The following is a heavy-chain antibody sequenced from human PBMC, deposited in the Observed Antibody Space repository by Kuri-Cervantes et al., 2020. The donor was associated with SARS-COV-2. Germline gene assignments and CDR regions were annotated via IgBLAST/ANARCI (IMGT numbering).Heavy chain of an antibody. CDR1: GGTFSSYA. CDR3: ATVGSSTRGGSYL. J-gene: IGHJ4*02. D-gene: IGHD1-26*01. CDR2: IIPIFGTA. Sequence: SVKVSCKASGGTFSSYAISWVRQAPGQGLEWMGRIIPIFGTAIYAQKFQGRVTMTEDTSTDTAYMELSSLRSEDTTVYYCATVGSSTRGGSYLWGQGTLVTVSS. V-gene: IGHV1-69*06.